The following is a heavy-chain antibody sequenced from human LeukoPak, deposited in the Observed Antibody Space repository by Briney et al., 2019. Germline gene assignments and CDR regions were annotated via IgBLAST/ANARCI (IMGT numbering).Heavy chain of an antibody. Sequence: ASVKVSCKASGYTFTSYGISWVRQAPGQGLEWMGWISTYNGNTNYAQKFQGRVTMTTDTSTSTAYMELRSLRSDDTAVYYCARDPTEDFWSGFYSYFDFWGQGTLVTVSS. J-gene: IGHJ4*02. D-gene: IGHD3-3*01. CDR2: ISTYNGNT. V-gene: IGHV1-18*01. CDR3: ARDPTEDFWSGFYSYFDF. CDR1: GYTFTSYG.